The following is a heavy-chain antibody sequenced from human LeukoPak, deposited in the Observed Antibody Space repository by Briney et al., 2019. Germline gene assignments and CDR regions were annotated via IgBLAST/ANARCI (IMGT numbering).Heavy chain of an antibody. CDR3: AREGSDGWELLEIDAFDI. Sequence: GGSLRLSCAASGFTFSSYWMSWVRQAPGKELEWVANIKQDGSEKYYVDYVKGRFTISRDNAKNSLYLQMNSLRAEDTAVYYCAREGSDGWELLEIDAFDIWGQGTMVTVSS. V-gene: IGHV3-7*01. CDR2: IKQDGSEK. D-gene: IGHD1-26*01. J-gene: IGHJ3*02. CDR1: GFTFSSYW.